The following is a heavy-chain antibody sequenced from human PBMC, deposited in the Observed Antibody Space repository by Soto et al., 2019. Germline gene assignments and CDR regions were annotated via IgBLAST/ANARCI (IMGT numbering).Heavy chain of an antibody. CDR1: GGSISSSSYY. J-gene: IGHJ2*01. D-gene: IGHD4-17*01. CDR3: ARRPNYGDYPGGLYWYFDL. V-gene: IGHV4-39*01. CDR2: IYYSGST. Sequence: QLQLQESGPGLVKPSETLSLTCTVSGGSISSSSYYWGWIRQPPGKGLEWIGSIYYSGSTYYSPSLKSRVTISVDTSKNQFSLKLSSVTAADTAVYYCARRPNYGDYPGGLYWYFDLWGRGTLVTVSS.